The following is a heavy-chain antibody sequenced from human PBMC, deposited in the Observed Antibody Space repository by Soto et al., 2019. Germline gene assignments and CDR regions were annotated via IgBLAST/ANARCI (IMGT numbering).Heavy chain of an antibody. Sequence: LRLSCAASGFTFSSYSMNWVRQAPGKGLEWVSYISSSSSTIYYADSVKGRFTISRDNAKNSLYLQMNSLRDEDTAVYYCARGGGSSGRVFPIDAFAIWGQGTMVTVSS. J-gene: IGHJ3*02. V-gene: IGHV3-48*02. CDR1: GFTFSSYS. D-gene: IGHD6-19*01. CDR3: ARGGGSSGRVFPIDAFAI. CDR2: ISSSSSTI.